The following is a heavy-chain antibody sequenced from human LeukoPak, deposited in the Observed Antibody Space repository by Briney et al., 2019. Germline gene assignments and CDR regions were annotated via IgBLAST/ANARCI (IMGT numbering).Heavy chain of an antibody. Sequence: ASVKVSWKASGYTFTSYGISWVRQAPGQGLEWMGWISAYNGNTNYAQKLQGRVTVTTDTSTSTAYMELRSLRSDDTAVYYCARTTPQLKRNHGGNSGFDYWGQGTLVTVSS. CDR1: GYTFTSYG. CDR2: ISAYNGNT. J-gene: IGHJ4*02. D-gene: IGHD4-23*01. V-gene: IGHV1-18*01. CDR3: ARTTPQLKRNHGGNSGFDY.